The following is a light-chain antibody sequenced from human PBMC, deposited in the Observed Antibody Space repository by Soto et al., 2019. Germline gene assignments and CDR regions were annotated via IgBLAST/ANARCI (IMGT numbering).Light chain of an antibody. V-gene: IGKV1-5*03. Sequence: DIQMAQSPSTLSASVGDRVTITCRASQSISSWLAWYQQKPGKAPKLLIYKASSLESGVPSRFSGSGSGTEFTLTISSLQTDDLATYYCQQYNSYSWTFGQGTKVEIK. CDR1: QSISSW. CDR2: KAS. CDR3: QQYNSYSWT. J-gene: IGKJ1*01.